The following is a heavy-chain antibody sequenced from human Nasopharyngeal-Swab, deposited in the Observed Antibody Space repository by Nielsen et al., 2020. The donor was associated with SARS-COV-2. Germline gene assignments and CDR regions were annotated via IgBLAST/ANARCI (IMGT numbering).Heavy chain of an antibody. V-gene: IGHV1-58*01. CDR3: AASLPYDSSGYYS. Sequence: APGQRLEWIGWIVVGSGNTNYAQKFQERVTITRDMSTSTAYMELSSLRSEDTAVYYCAASLPYDSSGYYSWGQGTLVTVSS. D-gene: IGHD3-22*01. J-gene: IGHJ4*02. CDR2: IVVGSGNT.